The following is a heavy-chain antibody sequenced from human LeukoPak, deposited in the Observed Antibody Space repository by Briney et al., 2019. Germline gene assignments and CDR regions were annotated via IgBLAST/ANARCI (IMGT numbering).Heavy chain of an antibody. J-gene: IGHJ6*02. CDR3: ARVGGDYGMDV. V-gene: IGHV4-59*01. Sequence: SETLSLTCTVSGGSISSYYWSWMRQPPGKGLEWIGYIYYSGSTNYNPSLKSRVTISVDTSKKQFSLKLTSVTAADTAVYYCARVGGDYGMDVWGQGTTVTVSS. CDR1: GGSISSYY. D-gene: IGHD3-16*01. CDR2: IYYSGST.